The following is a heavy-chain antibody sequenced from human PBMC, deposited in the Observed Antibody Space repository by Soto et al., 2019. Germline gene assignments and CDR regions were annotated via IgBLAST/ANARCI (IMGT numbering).Heavy chain of an antibody. V-gene: IGHV1-69*06. CDR3: AREGRHFDY. CDR1: GGTFSSYA. Sequence: QVQLVQSGAEVHRPGSSVKVSCKASGGTFSSYAISWVRQAPGQGLEWMGGINPIFGTPHYAQKYKGRVTITADTFTNTAYMELTRLTSDDTAVYFCAREGRHFDYWGQGTLVTVAS. CDR2: INPIFGTP. J-gene: IGHJ4*02.